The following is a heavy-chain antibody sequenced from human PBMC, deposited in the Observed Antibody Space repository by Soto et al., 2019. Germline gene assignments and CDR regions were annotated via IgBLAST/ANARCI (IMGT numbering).Heavy chain of an antibody. V-gene: IGHV1-18*04. Sequence: GASVKVSCKASGYTFSSYGISWLRQAPGQGLEWMGWISTESGYTKVAQKFQGRITLTTETSANTAYMELRSLRSDDTAVYYCARDQVAVAGADHWFDPWGQGTLVTVS. J-gene: IGHJ5*02. D-gene: IGHD6-19*01. CDR2: ISTESGYT. CDR3: ARDQVAVAGADHWFDP. CDR1: GYTFSSYG.